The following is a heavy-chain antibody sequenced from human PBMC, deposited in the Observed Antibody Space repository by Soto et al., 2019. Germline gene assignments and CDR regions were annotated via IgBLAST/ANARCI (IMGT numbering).Heavy chain of an antibody. CDR2: FDPEDGET. CDR3: ATCLRKPGSSGYYFDY. D-gene: IGHD6-6*01. CDR1: GYTLKELS. V-gene: IGHV1-24*01. Sequence: ASVKVSCKVSGYTLKELSMHWVRQAPGKGLEWMGGFDPEDGETIYAQKFQGRVTMTEDTSTDTAYMELSSLRSEDTAVYYCATCLRKPGSSGYYFDYWGQGTLVTVSS. J-gene: IGHJ4*02.